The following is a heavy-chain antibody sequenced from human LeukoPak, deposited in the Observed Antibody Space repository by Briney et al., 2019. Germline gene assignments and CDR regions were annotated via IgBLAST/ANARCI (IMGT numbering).Heavy chain of an antibody. V-gene: IGHV1-3*01. CDR1: GFNFITYT. Sequence: ASVTVSCTTSGFNFITYTMHWVRQAPGQRLEWMGWINAANGNTQYSQKFRGRVTITRDTSASTAYMELSSLRSEDTAVYYCARGAPIRVAVAATFDPWGQGTLVTVPS. D-gene: IGHD6-19*01. CDR3: ARGAPIRVAVAATFDP. J-gene: IGHJ5*02. CDR2: INAANGNT.